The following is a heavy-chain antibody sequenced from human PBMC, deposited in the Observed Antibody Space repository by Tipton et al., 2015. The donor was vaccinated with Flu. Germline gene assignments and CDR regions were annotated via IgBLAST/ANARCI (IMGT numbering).Heavy chain of an antibody. CDR3: ARRDYSDYVSDPKNWFDP. D-gene: IGHD4-11*01. J-gene: IGHJ5*02. CDR2: IHRSGSF. Sequence: TLSLTCTVSGGPISSGGDYWSWIRQPPGKGLEWIGTIHRSGSFKYNPSLKSRVTISVDTSNNRFSLRVTSVTAADTAIYYCARRDYSDYVSDPKNWFDPWGQGILVTVSA. CDR1: GGPISSGGDY. V-gene: IGHV4-61*02.